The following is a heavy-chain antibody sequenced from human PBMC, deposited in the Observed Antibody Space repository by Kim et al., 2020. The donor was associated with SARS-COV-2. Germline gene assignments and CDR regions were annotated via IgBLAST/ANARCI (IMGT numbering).Heavy chain of an antibody. CDR2: INHSGST. D-gene: IGHD1-7*01. CDR3: ARCGSGSTLLYWFDP. Sequence: SETLSLTCAVYGGSFSGYHWSWIRQPPGKGLEWIGEINHSGSTNYNPSLESRVTISVDTSKNQFSLKLSSLTAADTAVYYCARCGSGSTLLYWFDPWGQG. J-gene: IGHJ5*02. V-gene: IGHV4-34*01. CDR1: GGSFSGYH.